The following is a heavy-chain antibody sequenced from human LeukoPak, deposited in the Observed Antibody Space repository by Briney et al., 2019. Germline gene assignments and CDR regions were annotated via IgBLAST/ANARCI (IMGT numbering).Heavy chain of an antibody. CDR3: ARAPEWLIFDY. CDR2: IRSSSSYI. CDR1: GFSFSSYT. J-gene: IGHJ4*02. Sequence: GGSLRLSCAASGFSFSSYTMNWVRQAPGKGLEWVSSIRSSSSYIYYADSLKGRFTISRDNAKNSLYLQMNSLRAEDTAVYYCARAPEWLIFDYWGQGTLVTVSS. D-gene: IGHD6-19*01. V-gene: IGHV3-21*01.